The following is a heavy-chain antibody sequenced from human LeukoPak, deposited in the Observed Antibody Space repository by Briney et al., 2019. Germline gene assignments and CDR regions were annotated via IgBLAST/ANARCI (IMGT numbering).Heavy chain of an antibody. CDR1: GASISSYY. V-gene: IGHV4-59*01. Sequence: KPSETLSLTCTVSGASISSYYWSWLRQPPGKGLEWIGYIYYSGSTNYNPSLKSRVTISVDTSKNQFSLKLSSVTAVDTAVYYCTSVTGLNWFDPWGQGTLVTVSS. CDR2: IYYSGST. D-gene: IGHD2/OR15-2a*01. J-gene: IGHJ5*02. CDR3: TSVTGLNWFDP.